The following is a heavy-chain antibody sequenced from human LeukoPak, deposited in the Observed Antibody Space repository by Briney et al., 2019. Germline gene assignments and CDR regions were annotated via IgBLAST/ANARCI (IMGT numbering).Heavy chain of an antibody. J-gene: IGHJ4*02. D-gene: IGHD1-26*01. CDR2: INHSGST. CDR1: GGSFSGYY. V-gene: IGHV4-34*01. CDR3: ARGRRIVGATSPKNWSFDY. Sequence: SETLSLTCAVYGGSFSGYYWSWLRQPPGKGLEWIGEINHSGSTNYNPSLKSRVTISVDTSKNQFSLKLSSVTAADTAVYYCARGRRIVGATSPKNWSFDYWGQGTLVTVSS.